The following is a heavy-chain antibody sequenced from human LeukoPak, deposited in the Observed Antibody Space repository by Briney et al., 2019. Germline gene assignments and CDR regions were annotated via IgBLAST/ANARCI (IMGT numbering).Heavy chain of an antibody. J-gene: IGHJ5*02. CDR1: GGSISSSNW. Sequence: SETLSLTCAVSGGSISSSNWWSWVRQPPGKGLEWIGEIYHSGSTNYNPSLKSRVTISVDTSKNQFSLKLSSVTAADTAVYYCARFGCSSTSCYTPYNWFDPWGQGTLVTVSS. D-gene: IGHD2-2*02. CDR3: ARFGCSSTSCYTPYNWFDP. CDR2: IYHSGST. V-gene: IGHV4-4*02.